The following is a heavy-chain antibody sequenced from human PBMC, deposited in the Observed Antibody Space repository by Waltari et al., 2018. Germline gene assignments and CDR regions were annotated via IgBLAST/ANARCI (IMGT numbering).Heavy chain of an antibody. J-gene: IGHJ6*02. V-gene: IGHV1-69*06. D-gene: IGHD2-15*01. Sequence: TFSSYAISWVRQAPGQGLEWMGRIIPIFGTANYAQKFQGRVTITADKSTSTAYMELSSLRSEDTAVYYCARDLIVVVAARDYYYYGMDVWGQGTTVTVSS. CDR3: ARDLIVVVAARDYYYYGMDV. CDR1: TFSSYA. CDR2: IIPIFGTA.